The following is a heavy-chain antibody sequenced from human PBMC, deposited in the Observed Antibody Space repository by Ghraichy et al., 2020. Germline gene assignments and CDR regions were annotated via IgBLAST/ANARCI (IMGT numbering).Heavy chain of an antibody. CDR1: GYSISSTNW. J-gene: IGHJ3*02. V-gene: IGHV4-28*01. CDR3: ARTFGPGSDYKRAFDI. Sequence: SETLSLTCDVSGYSISSTNWWGWIRQPPGKGLEWVGYIYYSGSTYYNPSLKSRFTMSVATSKNQFYLKLSSVSAADTAEYYCARTFGPGSDYKRAFDIWGQGTMVTDCS. D-gene: IGHD3-10*01. CDR2: IYYSGST.